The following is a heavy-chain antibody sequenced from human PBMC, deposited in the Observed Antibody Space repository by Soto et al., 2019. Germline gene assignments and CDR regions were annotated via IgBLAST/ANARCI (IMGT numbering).Heavy chain of an antibody. CDR3: ASSLPAAGTMGNWFDP. D-gene: IGHD6-13*01. V-gene: IGHV4-59*01. J-gene: IGHJ5*02. CDR1: GGSISSYY. CDR2: IYYSGST. Sequence: SETLSLTCTVSGGSISSYYWSWIRQPPGKGLEWIGYIYYSGSTNYNPSLKSRVTISVDTSKNQFSLKLSSVTAADTAVYYCASSLPAAGTMGNWFDPWGQGTLVTVSS.